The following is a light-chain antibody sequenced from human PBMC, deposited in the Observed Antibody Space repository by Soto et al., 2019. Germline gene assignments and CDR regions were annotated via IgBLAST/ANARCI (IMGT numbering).Light chain of an antibody. CDR3: QSYDSSLSGYV. CDR2: ENN. CDR1: SSNIGAGYE. Sequence: QSVLTQPPSVSEAPGQRVTISCTGSSSNIGAGYEAHWYQQVPGTAPKLLIYENNNRPSGVPDRFSGSKSGTSASLAITGLQAEDEAEYYCQSYDSSLSGYVFGTGTKL. V-gene: IGLV1-40*01. J-gene: IGLJ1*01.